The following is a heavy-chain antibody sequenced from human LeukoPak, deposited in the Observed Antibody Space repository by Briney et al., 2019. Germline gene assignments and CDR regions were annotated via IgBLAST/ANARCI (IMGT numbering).Heavy chain of an antibody. CDR2: IIPIFGTA. Sequence: SVKVSCKASGGTFSSYAISWVRQAPGQGLEWMGGIIPIFGTANYAQKFQGRVTITADKSTSTAYMELSSLRSEDTAVYYCARVGTDNCSGGSCYVTYYYYYMDVWGKGTTVTVSS. CDR1: GGTFSSYA. V-gene: IGHV1-69*06. CDR3: ARVGTDNCSGGSCYVTYYYYYMDV. D-gene: IGHD2-15*01. J-gene: IGHJ6*03.